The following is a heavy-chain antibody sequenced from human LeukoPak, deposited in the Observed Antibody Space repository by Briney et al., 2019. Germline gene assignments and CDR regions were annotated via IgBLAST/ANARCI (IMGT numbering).Heavy chain of an antibody. V-gene: IGHV3-33*01. J-gene: IGHJ4*02. D-gene: IGHD5-12*01. CDR2: IWYDGSNK. CDR3: AREGPGWLLDY. CDR1: GFTFSSYG. Sequence: GGSLRLSCAASGFTFSSYGMHWVRQAPGKGLEWVAVIWYDGSNKYYADSVKGRFTISRDNSKNTLYLQMNSLRAEDTAVYYCAREGPGWLLDYRGQGTLVTVSS.